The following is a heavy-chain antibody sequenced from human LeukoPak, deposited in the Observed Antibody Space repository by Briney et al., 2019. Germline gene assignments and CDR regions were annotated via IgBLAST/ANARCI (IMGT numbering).Heavy chain of an antibody. Sequence: PGGSLRLSCAASGFTFSSYAMSRVRQAPGKGLEWVSAISGSGGSTYYADSVKGRFTISRDNSKNTLYLQMNSLRAEDTAVYYCARYCGGDCYTLDYWGQGTLVTVSS. V-gene: IGHV3-23*01. CDR1: GFTFSSYA. J-gene: IGHJ4*02. CDR2: ISGSGGST. CDR3: ARYCGGDCYTLDY. D-gene: IGHD2-21*02.